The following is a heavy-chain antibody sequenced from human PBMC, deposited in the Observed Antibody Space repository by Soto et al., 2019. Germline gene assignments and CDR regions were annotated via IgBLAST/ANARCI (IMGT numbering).Heavy chain of an antibody. V-gene: IGHV3-53*02. J-gene: IGHJ4*02. CDR2: IYGGGTT. CDR1: GFTVSSYY. Sequence: EVQLVETGGGLIQPGGSLRLSCEDSGFTVSSYYMTWVRQAPGKGLEWVSGIYGGGTTYYADSVEGRFTISIDNPKKTLYLQMGSLRAEDTAVYFCARVGDCSSFSCSKFFDYWCQGTLVTVSS. D-gene: IGHD2-2*01. CDR3: ARVGDCSSFSCSKFFDY.